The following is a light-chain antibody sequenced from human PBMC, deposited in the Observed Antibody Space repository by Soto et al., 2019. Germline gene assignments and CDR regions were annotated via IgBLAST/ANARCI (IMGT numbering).Light chain of an antibody. CDR1: QSVSSSY. CDR2: GAS. V-gene: IGKV3-20*01. J-gene: IGKJ1*01. Sequence: EIVLTQSPGILSLSPGERATLSCRAIQSVSSSYLAWYQQKPGQAPRLLIYGASSRATGIPDRFSGSGSGTDFTLTISRLKPEDFAVYYCQQYGSSFTWTFGQGTKVDIK. CDR3: QQYGSSFTWT.